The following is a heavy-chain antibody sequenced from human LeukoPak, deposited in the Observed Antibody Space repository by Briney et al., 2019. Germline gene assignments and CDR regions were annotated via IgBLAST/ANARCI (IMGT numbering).Heavy chain of an antibody. J-gene: IGHJ4*02. CDR3: ARHGIVPGYSYGHGAYFDY. Sequence: SETLSLTCTVSGGSISRSSYYWGWVRQPPGKGLDWIGSIYYSGSTYYNPSLKSRVTISVDTSKNQFSLKLSSVTAADTAVYYCARHGIVPGYSYGHGAYFDYWGQGTLVTVSS. D-gene: IGHD5-18*01. V-gene: IGHV4-39*01. CDR2: IYYSGST. CDR1: GGSISRSSYY.